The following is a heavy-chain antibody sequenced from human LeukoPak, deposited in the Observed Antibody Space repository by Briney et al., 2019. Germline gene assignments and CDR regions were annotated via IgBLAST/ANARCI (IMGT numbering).Heavy chain of an antibody. CDR1: GFTFSSYE. J-gene: IGHJ3*02. V-gene: IGHV3-48*03. Sequence: PGGSLRLSCAASGFTFSSYEMNWVRQAPGKGLEWVSYITSTGSTIYYADSVKGRFTISRDNAKNSLYLQMNSPRAEDTAVYYCARDWGGAFDIWGQGTMVTVSS. CDR2: ITSTGSTI. D-gene: IGHD3-16*01. CDR3: ARDWGGAFDI.